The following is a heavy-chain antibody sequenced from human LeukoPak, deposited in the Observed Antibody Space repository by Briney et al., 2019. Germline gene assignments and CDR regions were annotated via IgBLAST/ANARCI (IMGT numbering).Heavy chain of an antibody. Sequence: SETLSLTCSVSRGSLGREFWTWIRQSPGKGLEWIGYIYDIGTTNYNPSLKSRVSIFVDTSTNQFFLNLTSVTAADTAIYYFSKLYGSGPRGAFDIWGQGTLVAVSS. J-gene: IGHJ3*02. CDR1: RGSLGREF. CDR3: SKLYGSGPRGAFDI. CDR2: IYDIGTT. D-gene: IGHD3-10*01. V-gene: IGHV4-59*08.